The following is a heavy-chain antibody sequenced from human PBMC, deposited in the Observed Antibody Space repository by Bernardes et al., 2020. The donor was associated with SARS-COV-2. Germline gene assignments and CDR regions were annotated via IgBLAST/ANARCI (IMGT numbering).Heavy chain of an antibody. CDR2: ISAYNGNT. CDR3: ARGVVVAATLFYYGMDV. J-gene: IGHJ6*02. D-gene: IGHD2-15*01. CDR1: GYTFTSYG. V-gene: IGHV1-18*04. Sequence: ASVKVSCKASGYTFTSYGISWVRQAPGQGLEWMGWISAYNGNTNYAQKLQGRVTMTTDTSTSTAYMELRSLRSDDTAVYYCARGVVVAATLFYYGMDVWGQGTTVNVSS.